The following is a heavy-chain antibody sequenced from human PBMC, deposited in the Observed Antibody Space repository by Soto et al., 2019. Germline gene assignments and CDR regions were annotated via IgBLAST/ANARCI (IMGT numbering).Heavy chain of an antibody. CDR3: ARATSFEFHNWFDP. D-gene: IGHD3-10*01. CDR1: GGSISTYY. CDR2: IYYTGNT. J-gene: IGHJ5*02. V-gene: IGHV4-59*13. Sequence: QVQLQESGPGLVKPSETLYLTCTVTGGSISTYYWSWIRQPPGKGLEWIGHIYYTGNTNYNPSLKSRVAISVDTSTNRFSLRLRCVSSADTAVYYCARATSFEFHNWFDPWGQGTLVTVSS.